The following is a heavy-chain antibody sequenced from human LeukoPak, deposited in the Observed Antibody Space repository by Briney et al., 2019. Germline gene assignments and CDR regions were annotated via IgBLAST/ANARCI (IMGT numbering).Heavy chain of an antibody. CDR3: ARAYNWNLDY. J-gene: IGHJ4*02. D-gene: IGHD1-1*01. V-gene: IGHV6-1*01. CDR2: TYYRSKWYS. Sequence: SQTLSLTCAISGDSVSSNSVAWNWIRRSPSRGLEWLGRTYYRSKWYSEYAVSVKSRITINPDTSKNQFSLQLDSVTPEDTAVYYCARAYNWNLDYWGQGALVTVSS. CDR1: GDSVSSNSVA.